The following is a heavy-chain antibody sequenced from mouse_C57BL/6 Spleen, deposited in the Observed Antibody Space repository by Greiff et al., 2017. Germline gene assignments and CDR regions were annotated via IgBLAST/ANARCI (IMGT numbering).Heavy chain of an antibody. V-gene: IGHV14-2*01. CDR2: IDPEDGDT. CDR1: GFNIKDYY. D-gene: IGHD2-1*01. Sequence: EVQLVESGAELVKPGASVKLSCTASGFNIKDYYMHWVKQRTEQGLEWIGRIDPEDGDTTYAPKFQGKAPITADTSSNTAYLQLSSLTSEDTAVYYCAREIYYGNYFDYWGQGTTLTVSS. CDR3: AREIYYGNYFDY. J-gene: IGHJ2*01.